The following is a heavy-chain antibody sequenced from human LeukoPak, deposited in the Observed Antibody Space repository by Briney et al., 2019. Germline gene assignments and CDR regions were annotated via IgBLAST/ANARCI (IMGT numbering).Heavy chain of an antibody. D-gene: IGHD6-6*01. J-gene: IGHJ4*02. CDR1: GFSFSSYA. CDR2: ITGTGSST. V-gene: IGHV3-23*01. Sequence: GGSLRLFCAASGFSFSSYAMSWVRQAPGKGLEWVSGITGTGSSTYYADSVKGRFTISRDNSKNTLYLQMSGLRAEDTAIYYCAKISSSPLYWGQGTLVTVSS. CDR3: AKISSSPLY.